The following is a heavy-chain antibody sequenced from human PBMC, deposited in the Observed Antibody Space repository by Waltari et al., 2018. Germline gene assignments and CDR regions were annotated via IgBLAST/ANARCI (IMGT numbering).Heavy chain of an antibody. D-gene: IGHD6-13*01. CDR3: TKSSSSWYLYFDL. CDR2: IRSKAYGGTT. J-gene: IGHJ2*01. V-gene: IGHV3-49*03. Sequence: EVQLVESGGGLVQPGRSLRLSCTASGFTFGDYAMSWFRQAPGKGLEWVGFIRSKAYGGTTEYAASVKGRFTISRDDSKSIAYLQMNSLKTEDTAVYYCTKSSSSWYLYFDLWGRGTLVTVSS. CDR1: GFTFGDYA.